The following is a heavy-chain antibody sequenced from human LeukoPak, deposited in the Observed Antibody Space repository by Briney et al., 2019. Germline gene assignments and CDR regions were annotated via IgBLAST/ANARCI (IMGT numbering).Heavy chain of an antibody. CDR3: ARGYCSSTSCYTQYFQH. V-gene: IGHV4-34*01. CDR1: GGSFSGYY. J-gene: IGHJ1*01. Sequence: SETLSLTCAVYGGSFSGYYWSWIRQPPGKGLEWIGEINHSGSTNYNPSLKSRVTISVDTSKNQFPLKLSSVTAADTAVYYCARGYCSSTSCYTQYFQHWGQGTLVTVSS. CDR2: INHSGST. D-gene: IGHD2-2*02.